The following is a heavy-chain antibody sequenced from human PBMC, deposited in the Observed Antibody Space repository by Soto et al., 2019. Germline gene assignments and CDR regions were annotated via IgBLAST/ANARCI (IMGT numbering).Heavy chain of an antibody. J-gene: IGHJ3*01. V-gene: IGHV4-38-2*01. D-gene: IGHD2-15*01. Sequence: SETLSLTXAVSGFFISSGNYWGWIRKPPGKGLEWIGSIFHGGNTYYNPSLKSRVTISVDMSKNQFSLKLNSVTAADTAVYYCARARWYDAFDVWGQGTVVTVSS. CDR2: IFHGGNT. CDR3: ARARWYDAFDV. CDR1: GFFISSGNY.